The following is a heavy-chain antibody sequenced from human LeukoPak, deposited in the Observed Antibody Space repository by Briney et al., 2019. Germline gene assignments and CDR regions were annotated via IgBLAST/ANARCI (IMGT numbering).Heavy chain of an antibody. CDR3: ARDGSGSYWLDY. J-gene: IGHJ4*02. D-gene: IGHD1-26*01. V-gene: IGHV4-34*01. CDR1: GGSFSGYY. Sequence: SETLSLTCAVYGGSFSGYYWSWIRQPPGKGLEWIGEINHSGSTNYNPSLKSRVTISVDTSKNQFSLKLSSVTAADTAVYYCARDGSGSYWLDYWGQGTLVTVSS. CDR2: INHSGST.